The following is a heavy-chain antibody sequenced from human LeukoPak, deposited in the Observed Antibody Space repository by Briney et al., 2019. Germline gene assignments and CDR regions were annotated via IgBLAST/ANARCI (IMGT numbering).Heavy chain of an antibody. CDR3: AKVVEAAGRYYYYYYGMDV. D-gene: IGHD6-13*01. CDR1: GFTFSSYG. V-gene: IGHV3-30*18. Sequence: GRSLRLSCAASGFTFSSYGMHWVRQAPGKGLEWVAVISYDGSNKYYADSVKGRFTISRDNSKNTLYLQMNSLRAEDTAVYYCAKVVEAAGRYYYYYYGMDVWGQGTTVTVSS. J-gene: IGHJ6*02. CDR2: ISYDGSNK.